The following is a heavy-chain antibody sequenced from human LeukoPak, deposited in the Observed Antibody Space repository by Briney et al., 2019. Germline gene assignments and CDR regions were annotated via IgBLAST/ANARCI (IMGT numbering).Heavy chain of an antibody. D-gene: IGHD6-19*01. J-gene: IGHJ3*02. Sequence: GESLKISCKGSGYSFTSYWIGWVRQMPGKGLEWMGIIYPGDSDTRYSPSFQGQVTISADKSISTAYLQWSSLKASDTAMYYCASPYPGYSSGWYGHAFDIWGQGTMVTVSS. V-gene: IGHV5-51*01. CDR1: GYSFTSYW. CDR3: ASPYPGYSSGWYGHAFDI. CDR2: IYPGDSDT.